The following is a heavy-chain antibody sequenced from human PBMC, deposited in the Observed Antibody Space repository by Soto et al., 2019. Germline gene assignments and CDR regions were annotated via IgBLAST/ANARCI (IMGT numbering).Heavy chain of an antibody. Sequence: GGSLRLSCAASGFTLTYYSVNWVRQAPGKGLEWVSYSSNRTSSIYYADSVKGRFTISRDNAKNTLYLQMNSLRAEDTAVYYCARDQGRDYGDYVGAFDIWGQGTMVTVSS. D-gene: IGHD4-17*01. CDR2: SSNRTSSI. CDR1: GFTLTYYS. CDR3: ARDQGRDYGDYVGAFDI. V-gene: IGHV3-48*01. J-gene: IGHJ3*02.